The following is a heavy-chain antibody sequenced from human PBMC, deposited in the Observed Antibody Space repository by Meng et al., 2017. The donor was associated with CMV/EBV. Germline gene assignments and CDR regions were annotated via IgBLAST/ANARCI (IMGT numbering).Heavy chain of an antibody. V-gene: IGHV3-23*01. J-gene: IGHJ6*02. Sequence: GESLKISCAASGFTFSSYAMSWVRQAPGKGLEWVSAISGSGGSTYYADSVKGRFTISRDNAKNSLYLQMNSLRAEDTAVYYCACGLYYYYGMDVWGQGTTVTVSS. D-gene: IGHD1-26*01. CDR3: ACGLYYYYGMDV. CDR2: ISGSGGST. CDR1: GFTFSSYA.